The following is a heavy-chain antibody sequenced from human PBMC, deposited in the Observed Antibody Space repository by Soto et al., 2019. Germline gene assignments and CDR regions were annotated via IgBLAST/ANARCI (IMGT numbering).Heavy chain of an antibody. CDR1: GGSFSGYY. V-gene: IGHV4-34*01. Sequence: RSLTCAVYGGSFSGYYWSWIRQPPGKGLEWIGEINHSGSTNYNPSLKSRVTISVDTSKNQFSLKLSSVTAADTAVYYCARGYYDFWSGKTTNWFDPWGQGTLVTVSS. CDR2: INHSGST. CDR3: ARGYYDFWSGKTTNWFDP. J-gene: IGHJ5*02. D-gene: IGHD3-3*01.